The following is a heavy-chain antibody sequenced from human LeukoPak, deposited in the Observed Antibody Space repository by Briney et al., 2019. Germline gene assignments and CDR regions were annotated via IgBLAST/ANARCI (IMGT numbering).Heavy chain of an antibody. CDR1: GFTFSSYG. Sequence: GGSLRLSCAASGFTFSSYGMHWVRQAPGKGLEWVASISRGGTNIYYADSVKGRFVISRDDSNNSLILQMNSLTAEDSAVYYCARDRIVVVTAAFDFWGQGTLVTVSS. CDR2: ISRGGTNI. CDR3: ARDRIVVVTAAFDF. D-gene: IGHD2-21*02. V-gene: IGHV3-21*01. J-gene: IGHJ4*02.